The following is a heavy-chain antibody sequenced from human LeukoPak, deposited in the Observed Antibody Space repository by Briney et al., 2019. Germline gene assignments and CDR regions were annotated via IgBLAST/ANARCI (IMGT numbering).Heavy chain of an antibody. Sequence: PGGSLRLSCAASGFTFSSNWMTWVRQAPGKGLEWVANIEEDGSETYYVDSVKGRFIISRDNANKLLSLQMNSLRAEDTAVYYCARALIFERSGCDYWGQGTLVTVSS. CDR2: IEEDGSET. V-gene: IGHV3-7*01. D-gene: IGHD2/OR15-2a*01. CDR1: GFTFSSNW. J-gene: IGHJ4*02. CDR3: ARALIFERSGCDY.